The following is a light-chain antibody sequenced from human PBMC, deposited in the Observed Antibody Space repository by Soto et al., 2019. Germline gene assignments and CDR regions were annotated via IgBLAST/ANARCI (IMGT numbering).Light chain of an antibody. CDR2: DAS. CDR1: QSISTW. J-gene: IGKJ1*01. CDR3: QHYNSYSEA. Sequence: SASVGDRVTITCRASQSISTWLAWYQQKPGKAPKLLIYDASSLESGVPSRFSGSGSGTEFTLTISSLQPDDFATYYCQHYNSYSEAFGQGTRWIS. V-gene: IGKV1-5*01.